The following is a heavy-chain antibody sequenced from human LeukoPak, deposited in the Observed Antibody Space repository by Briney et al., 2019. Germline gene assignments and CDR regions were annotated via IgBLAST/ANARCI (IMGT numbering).Heavy chain of an antibody. CDR2: IKHDGSDQ. CDR1: GFTFSNYW. Sequence: GGSLRLSCVASGFTFSNYWLTWVRQAPGKGLEWVANIKHDGSDQYYLDSVKGRFTISRDNAKNSLYLQMNSLRAEDTAVYYCASGWFLGPPGWGQGTMVTVSS. D-gene: IGHD2-15*01. V-gene: IGHV3-7*03. J-gene: IGHJ3*01. CDR3: ASGWFLGPPG.